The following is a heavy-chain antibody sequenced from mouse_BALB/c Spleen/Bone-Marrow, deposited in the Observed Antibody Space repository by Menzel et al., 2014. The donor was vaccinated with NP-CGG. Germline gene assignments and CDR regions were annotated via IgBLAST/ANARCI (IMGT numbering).Heavy chain of an antibody. D-gene: IGHD1-1*01. V-gene: IGHV1-54*02. Sequence: QVQLQQSGGEVVKPGTSVRLSCKTSGFTFSNSYISWLKLKPGQSLEWIAWIIGGTGGTTYSQKFTGKAQLTVDTSSNTAYIQLSSLTTEDSAIYYCARPLYGSSFAWFAYWGQGTLVTVSA. J-gene: IGHJ3*01. CDR3: ARPLYGSSFAWFAY. CDR2: IIGGTGGT. CDR1: GFTFSNSY.